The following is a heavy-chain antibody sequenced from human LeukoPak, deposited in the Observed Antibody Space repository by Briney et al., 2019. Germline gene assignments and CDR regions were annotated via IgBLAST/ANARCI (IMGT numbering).Heavy chain of an antibody. Sequence: GASVKVSCKASGYTFTTYATNWVRQAPAQGLEWIGWINTNTGNPTYAQGFTGRFVFSLDTSVSTAYLQISSLKAEDTAVYYCARVMVRGVITDAFDIWGQGTMVTVSS. CDR3: ARVMVRGVITDAFDI. J-gene: IGHJ3*02. D-gene: IGHD3-10*01. CDR2: INTNTGNP. V-gene: IGHV7-4-1*02. CDR1: GYTFTTYA.